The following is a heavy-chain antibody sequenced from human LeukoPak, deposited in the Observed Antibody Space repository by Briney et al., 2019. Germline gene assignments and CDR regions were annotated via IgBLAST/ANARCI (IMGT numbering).Heavy chain of an antibody. Sequence: GGSLRLSCATSGFTFSSYEMNWARQAPGKGLEWVSVIYSGGSTYYADSVKGRFTISRDNSKNTLYLQMNSLRAEDTAIYYCATYRQVLLPFESWGQGTLVTVSS. CDR1: GFTFSSYE. V-gene: IGHV3-66*01. D-gene: IGHD2-8*02. CDR2: IYSGGST. J-gene: IGHJ4*02. CDR3: ATYRQVLLPFES.